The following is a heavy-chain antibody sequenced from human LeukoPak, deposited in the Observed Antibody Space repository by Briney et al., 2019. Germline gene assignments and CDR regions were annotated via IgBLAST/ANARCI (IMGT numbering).Heavy chain of an antibody. J-gene: IGHJ4*01. CDR3: ARSSGSTYGSDY. CDR2: IYYSGST. D-gene: IGHD5-18*01. CDR1: GGSISSGGYY. V-gene: IGHV4-31*03. Sequence: SETLSLTCTVSGGSISSGGYYWSWIRQHPGKGLEWIGYIYYSGSTSYNPSLKSRVTISVDTSKNQFSLKLNSVTAADTAVYYCARSSGSTYGSDYWGHGTLVTVSS.